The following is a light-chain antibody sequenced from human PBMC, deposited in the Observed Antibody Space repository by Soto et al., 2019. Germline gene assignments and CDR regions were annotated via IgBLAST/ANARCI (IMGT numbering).Light chain of an antibody. V-gene: IGLV1-40*01. CDR2: GDS. CDR1: SSNIGAGYD. CDR3: QSYDSSLSGYV. J-gene: IGLJ1*01. Sequence: QSVLTQPPSVSGAPGQRVTISCTGSSSNIGAGYDVHWYQQLPGAAPKLLIYGDSNRPSGVPDRFSGSKSATSASLAITGLQAEDEADYYCQSYDSSLSGYVFGTATKVTVL.